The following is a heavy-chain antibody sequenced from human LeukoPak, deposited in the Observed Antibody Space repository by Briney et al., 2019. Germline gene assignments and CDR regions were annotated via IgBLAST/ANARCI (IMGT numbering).Heavy chain of an antibody. CDR3: ARATVATAGTE. V-gene: IGHV3-7*01. CDR1: GFIFSSYW. Sequence: GGSLRLSRTPSGFIFSSYWMTWVRQAPGKGLEWVANIRPDGGAQNYVDSVKGRFTISRDNAKNSLFLQMNSLRVEDTAVYYCARATVATAGTEWGQGTLVTVSS. D-gene: IGHD6-13*01. CDR2: IRPDGGAQ. J-gene: IGHJ4*02.